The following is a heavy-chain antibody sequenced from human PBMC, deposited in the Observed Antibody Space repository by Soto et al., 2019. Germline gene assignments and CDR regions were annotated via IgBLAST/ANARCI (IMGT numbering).Heavy chain of an antibody. J-gene: IGHJ4*02. CDR2: INHSGST. CDR3: ARGRIETAMATYYFDY. D-gene: IGHD5-18*01. Sequence: LSETPSLTCAVCGGSFCGYYWSWIRQHPGKGLEWIGEINHSGSTNYNPSLKSRVTISVDTSKNQFSLKLSSVTAADTAVYYCARGRIETAMATYYFDYWGQGTLVTVSS. CDR1: GGSFCGYY. V-gene: IGHV4-34*01.